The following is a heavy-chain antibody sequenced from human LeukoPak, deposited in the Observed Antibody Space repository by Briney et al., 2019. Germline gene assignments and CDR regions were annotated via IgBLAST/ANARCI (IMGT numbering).Heavy chain of an antibody. J-gene: IGHJ4*02. Sequence: GGSLRLSCAASGFTFDTYAMSWVRQAPGKGLEWVSSISSNSANTYYADSVKGRFTISRDNSKNTLYLQMNSLRAEDTAVYYCAKDRTGCGGDCYSDYWGQGTLVTVSS. CDR3: AKDRTGCGGDCYSDY. D-gene: IGHD2-21*02. CDR2: ISSNSANT. V-gene: IGHV3-23*01. CDR1: GFTFDTYA.